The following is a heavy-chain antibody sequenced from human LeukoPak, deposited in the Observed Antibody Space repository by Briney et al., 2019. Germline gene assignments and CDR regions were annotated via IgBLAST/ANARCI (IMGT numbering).Heavy chain of an antibody. Sequence: GGSLRLSCAASGFTFSSYEMNWVRQAPGKGLEWVSYISSSGSTIYYADSVKGRFTISRDNAKNSLYLQMNSLRAEDTAVYYCARGTTVAEPGYWGQGTLVTVSS. CDR1: GFTFSSYE. CDR3: ARGTTVAEPGY. J-gene: IGHJ4*02. D-gene: IGHD4-23*01. V-gene: IGHV3-48*03. CDR2: ISSSGSTI.